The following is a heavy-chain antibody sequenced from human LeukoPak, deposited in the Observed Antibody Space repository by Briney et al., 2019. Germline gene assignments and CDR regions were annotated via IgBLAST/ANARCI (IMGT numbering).Heavy chain of an antibody. J-gene: IGHJ4*02. V-gene: IGHV3-21*04. CDR1: GFTFSSYS. CDR3: AKDEGTGYNYGDFDY. Sequence: PGGSLRLSCAASGFTFSSYSMNWVRQAPGKGLEWVSSISSSSSYIYYADSVKGRFTISRDNSKNTLYLQMNSLRAEDTAVYYCAKDEGTGYNYGDFDYWGQGTLVTV. D-gene: IGHD5-18*01. CDR2: ISSSSSYI.